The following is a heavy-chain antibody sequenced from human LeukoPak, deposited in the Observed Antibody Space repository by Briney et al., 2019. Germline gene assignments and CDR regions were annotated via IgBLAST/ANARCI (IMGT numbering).Heavy chain of an antibody. CDR3: ARSYSSSWYDY. D-gene: IGHD6-13*01. V-gene: IGHV4-61*02. Sequence: SQTLSLTCTVSGGSISSGSYYWSWIRQPAGKGLEWIGRIYTSGSTNYNPSLKSRVTISVDTSKNQFSLKLSSVTAADTAVYYCARSYSSSWYDYWGQRTLVTVSS. J-gene: IGHJ4*02. CDR1: GGSISSGSYY. CDR2: IYTSGST.